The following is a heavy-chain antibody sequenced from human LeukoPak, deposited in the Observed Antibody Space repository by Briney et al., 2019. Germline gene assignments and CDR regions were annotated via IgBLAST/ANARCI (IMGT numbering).Heavy chain of an antibody. Sequence: SETLSLTCTVSGGSISSGGYYWSWIRQHPGKGLEWIGYIYYSGSTNYNPSLKSRVTISVDTSKNQFSLKLSSVTAADTAVYYCARQYSSGWYPTGAFDIWGQGTMVTVSS. D-gene: IGHD6-19*01. J-gene: IGHJ3*02. V-gene: IGHV4-61*08. CDR3: ARQYSSGWYPTGAFDI. CDR1: GGSISSGGYY. CDR2: IYYSGST.